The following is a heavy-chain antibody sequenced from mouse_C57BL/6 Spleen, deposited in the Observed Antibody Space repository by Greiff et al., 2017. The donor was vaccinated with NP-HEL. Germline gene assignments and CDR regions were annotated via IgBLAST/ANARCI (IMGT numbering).Heavy chain of an antibody. Sequence: QVQLQQPGAELVKPGASVKLSCKASGYTFTSYWMHWVKQRPGQGLEWIGMIHPNSGSTNYNEKFKSKATLTVDKSSSTAYMQLSSLTSEDSAVYYWAKDYYGSRGGGYFDYWGQGTTLTVSS. CDR2: IHPNSGST. J-gene: IGHJ2*01. CDR1: GYTFTSYW. V-gene: IGHV1-64*01. CDR3: AKDYYGSRGGGYFDY. D-gene: IGHD1-1*01.